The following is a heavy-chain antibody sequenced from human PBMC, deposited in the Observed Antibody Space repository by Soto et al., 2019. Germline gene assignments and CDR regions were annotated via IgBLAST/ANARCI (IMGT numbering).Heavy chain of an antibody. CDR2: ISAYNGNT. CDR1: GSTFPSYG. J-gene: IGHJ4*02. Sequence: ASVQVSCTASGSTFPSYGIILVRQAPGQGLEWMGWISAYNGNTNYAQKLQGRVTMTTDTSTSTAYMELRSLRSDDTAVYYCARDRGTQLLCFGELLWPFDYWGQGTLVTVSS. V-gene: IGHV1-18*01. D-gene: IGHD3-10*01. CDR3: ARDRGTQLLCFGELLWPFDY.